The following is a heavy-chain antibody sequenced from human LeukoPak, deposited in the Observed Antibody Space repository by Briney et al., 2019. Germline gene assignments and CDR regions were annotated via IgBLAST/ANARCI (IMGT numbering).Heavy chain of an antibody. CDR3: TRGSPATL. Sequence: GGSLSLSCAASGLAFGSIAMHWVRQATGKGLEWVSVIGAAGETYYAASVKGRFTISRENGKNALYLQMNSLRVGDTAVYYCTRGSPATLWGQGTMVTVSS. J-gene: IGHJ3*01. CDR1: GLAFGSIA. CDR2: IGAAGET. V-gene: IGHV3-13*04. D-gene: IGHD2-15*01.